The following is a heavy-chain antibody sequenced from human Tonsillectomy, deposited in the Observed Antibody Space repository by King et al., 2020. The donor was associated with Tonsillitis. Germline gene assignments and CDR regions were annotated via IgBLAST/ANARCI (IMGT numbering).Heavy chain of an antibody. Sequence: VQLVQSGAEVKKPGASGRVSCKASGYTFTAYYIHWVRQAPGQGLEWMGWINPKSGGTTYTQKFQGRVTMTRDTSISTAYMELGRLSSDDTAVYYCATGGSGWYWVYWGQGTLVTVSS. J-gene: IGHJ4*02. CDR3: ATGGSGWYWVY. CDR2: INPKSGGT. D-gene: IGHD6-19*01. CDR1: GYTFTAYY. V-gene: IGHV1-2*02.